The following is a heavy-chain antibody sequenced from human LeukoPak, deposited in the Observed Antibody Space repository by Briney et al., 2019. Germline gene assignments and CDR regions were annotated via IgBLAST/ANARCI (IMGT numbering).Heavy chain of an antibody. CDR1: GGSISSGGYS. Sequence: SGTLSLTCAVSGGSISSGGYSWSWIRQPPGKGLEWIGYIYYSGSTYYNPSLKSRVTISVDTSKNQFSLKLSSVTAADTAVYYRARGGYCSSTSCYYEAFDIWGQGTMVTVSS. J-gene: IGHJ3*02. V-gene: IGHV4-30-4*07. CDR2: IYYSGST. CDR3: ARGGYCSSTSCYYEAFDI. D-gene: IGHD2-2*01.